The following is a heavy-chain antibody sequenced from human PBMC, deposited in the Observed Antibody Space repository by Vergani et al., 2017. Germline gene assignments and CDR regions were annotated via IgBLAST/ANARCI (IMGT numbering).Heavy chain of an antibody. D-gene: IGHD1-14*01. CDR1: GGSISSYY. CDR2: IYYSGST. Sequence: QVQLQESGPGLVKPSQTLSLTCTVSGGSISSYYWSWIRQPPGKGLEWIGYIYYSGSTNYNPSLKSRVTISVDTSKNQCSLKLSSVTAVGTAVYYCARVQGPGVDYWGQGTLVTVSS. V-gene: IGHV4-59*01. J-gene: IGHJ4*02. CDR3: ARVQGPGVDY.